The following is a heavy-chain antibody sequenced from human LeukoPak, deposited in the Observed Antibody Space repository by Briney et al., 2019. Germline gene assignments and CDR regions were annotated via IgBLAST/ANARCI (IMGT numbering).Heavy chain of an antibody. CDR1: GGSISSYY. D-gene: IGHD3-22*01. V-gene: IGHV4-59*12. Sequence: PSETLSLTCTVSGGSISSYYWSWIRQPPGKGLEWIGYICHSGSTYYNPSLKSRVTISVDRSKNQFSLKLSSVTAADTAVYYCARAGYYYDSSGYYYGWFDPWGQGTLVTVSS. CDR2: ICHSGST. J-gene: IGHJ5*02. CDR3: ARAGYYYDSSGYYYGWFDP.